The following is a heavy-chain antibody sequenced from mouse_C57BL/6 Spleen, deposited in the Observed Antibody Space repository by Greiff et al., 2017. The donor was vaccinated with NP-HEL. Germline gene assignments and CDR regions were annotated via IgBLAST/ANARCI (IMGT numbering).Heavy chain of an antibody. Sequence: VQLQQPGAELVKPGASVKLSCKASGYTFTSYWMHWVKQRPGQGLEWIGMIHPNSGSTNYNEKFKSKATLTVDKSSSTAYMQLSSLTSEDSAVYYCAREGAQATSDYWGQGTTLTVSS. CDR3: AREGAQATSDY. D-gene: IGHD3-2*02. J-gene: IGHJ2*01. CDR2: IHPNSGST. CDR1: GYTFTSYW. V-gene: IGHV1-64*01.